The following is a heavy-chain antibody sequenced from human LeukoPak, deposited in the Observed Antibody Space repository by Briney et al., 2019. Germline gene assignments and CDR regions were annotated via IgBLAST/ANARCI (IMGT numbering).Heavy chain of an antibody. CDR2: IIASGYAT. CDR1: GFTFSNYA. J-gene: IGHJ4*02. CDR3: ARGGRDSDY. V-gene: IGHV3-23*01. D-gene: IGHD2-15*01. Sequence: PGGSPRLSCAASGFTFSNYAMSWVRQVPGRGLELVSAIIASGYATYYEDSVKGRFTISRDNSKDTVYLLMNSLRVEDTAVYYCARGGRDSDYGGQGTLVTVSS.